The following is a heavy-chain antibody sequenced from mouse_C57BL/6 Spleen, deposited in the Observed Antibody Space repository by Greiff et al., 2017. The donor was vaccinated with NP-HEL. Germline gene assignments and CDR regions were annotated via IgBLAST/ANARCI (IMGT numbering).Heavy chain of an antibody. CDR3: ARGEELRFAY. D-gene: IGHD1-1*01. CDR1: GYTFTSYW. V-gene: IGHV1-59*01. CDR2: IDPSDSYT. J-gene: IGHJ3*01. Sequence: QVQLKQPGAELVRPGTSVKLSCKASGYTFTSYWMHWVKQRPGQGLEWIGVIDPSDSYTNYNQKFKGKATLTVDTSSSTAYMQLSSLTSEDSAVYYCARGEELRFAYWGQGTLVTVSA.